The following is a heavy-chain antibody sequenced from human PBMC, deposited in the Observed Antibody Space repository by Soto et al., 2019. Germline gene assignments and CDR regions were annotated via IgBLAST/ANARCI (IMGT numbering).Heavy chain of an antibody. J-gene: IGHJ6*02. CDR1: GFTFSSYA. V-gene: IGHV3-23*01. CDR2: ISGSGGST. Sequence: GGSLRLSCAASGFTFSSYAMSWVRQAPWKGLEWVSAISGSGGSTYYADSVKGRFTISRDNSKNTLYLQMNSLRAEDTAVYYCAKDRSTMVPDYYGMDVWGQGTTVTVSS. CDR3: AKDRSTMVPDYYGMDV. D-gene: IGHD3-10*01.